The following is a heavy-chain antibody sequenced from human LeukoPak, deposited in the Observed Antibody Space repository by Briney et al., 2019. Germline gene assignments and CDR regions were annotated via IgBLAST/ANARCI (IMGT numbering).Heavy chain of an antibody. CDR1: GGSVSSGTYY. Sequence: SETLSLTCTVSGGSVSSGTYYWTWIRQPAGKGLEWIGRIYISGSTNFDPPLKSRVSISLDTSQNQFSLKLSSVTAADTAVYYCAREGAARNFDYWGQGILVTVSS. CDR3: AREGAARNFDY. J-gene: IGHJ4*02. V-gene: IGHV4-61*02. D-gene: IGHD6-6*01. CDR2: IYISGST.